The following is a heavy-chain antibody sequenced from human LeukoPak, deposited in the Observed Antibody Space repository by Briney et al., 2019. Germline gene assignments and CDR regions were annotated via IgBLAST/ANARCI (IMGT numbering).Heavy chain of an antibody. CDR1: GYTFISYY. CDR3: ARGTGLGGDYFSN. CDR2: INPSGGST. Sequence: GASVKVSCKASGYTFISYYMHWVRQAPGQGLDWVGAINPSGGSTSYAQKFQGRVTMTRDTSTSTVYMELRSLRSEDTAVYYCARGTGLGGDYFSNWGQGTLVTVSS. J-gene: IGHJ4*02. D-gene: IGHD2-8*02. V-gene: IGHV1-46*01.